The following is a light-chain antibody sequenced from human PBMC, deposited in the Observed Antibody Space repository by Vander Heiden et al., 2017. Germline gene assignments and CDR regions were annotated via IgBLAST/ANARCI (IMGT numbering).Light chain of an antibody. Sequence: VLTQSPAILSVSPGQRATLSCRASESVSKNLAWYQHKPGQAPGLLIYGASTRATGIPGRFSGSGSGTEFTRTISSLQSEDFAVYYCQQYNNRSPLSFGGGTKVEIK. V-gene: IGKV3-15*01. CDR3: QQYNNRSPLS. CDR1: ESVSKN. CDR2: GAS. J-gene: IGKJ4*01.